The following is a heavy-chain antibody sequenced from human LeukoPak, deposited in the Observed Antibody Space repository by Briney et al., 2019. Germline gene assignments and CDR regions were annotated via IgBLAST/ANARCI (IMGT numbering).Heavy chain of an antibody. D-gene: IGHD3-3*01. V-gene: IGHV4-61*01. Sequence: DPSETLSLTCTVSGGSVSSGSYYWSWIRQPPGKGLEWIGYIYYSGSTNYNPSLKSRVTISVDTSKNQFSLKLSSVTAADTAVYYCARGSPPEDYDFWSGYYTFDYWGQGTLVTVSS. CDR1: GGSVSSGSYY. CDR3: ARGSPPEDYDFWSGYYTFDY. J-gene: IGHJ4*02. CDR2: IYYSGST.